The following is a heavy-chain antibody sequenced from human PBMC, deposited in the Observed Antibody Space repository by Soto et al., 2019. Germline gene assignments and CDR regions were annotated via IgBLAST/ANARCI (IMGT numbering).Heavy chain of an antibody. CDR2: ISAHNRNT. Sequence: QVHLVQSGAEVKKPGASVKVSCKGSGYGFTTYGITWVRQAPGQGLEWMAWISAHNRNTDYAQNLQGRVTVTRDTSTSTAYMELRSLRSDDTAVYYCARGRYGDYWGQGALVTVSS. J-gene: IGHJ4*02. D-gene: IGHD1-1*01. CDR1: GYGFTTYG. CDR3: ARGRYGDY. V-gene: IGHV1-18*01.